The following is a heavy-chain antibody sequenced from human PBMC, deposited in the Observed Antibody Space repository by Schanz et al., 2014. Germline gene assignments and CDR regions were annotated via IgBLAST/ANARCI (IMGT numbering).Heavy chain of an antibody. CDR2: IYSGGST. CDR3: AEWIGWYGRCAFDI. CDR1: GFTVSSNY. D-gene: IGHD6-19*01. Sequence: EVQLVESGGGLIQPGGSLRLSCAASGFTVSSNYMSWVRQAPGKGLEWVAVIYSGGSTFYTDSVKGRFTISRDNSKNKLFLQKDSLITGDTAVYYCAEWIGWYGRCAFDIWGQGAMVTVSS. V-gene: IGHV3-53*01. J-gene: IGHJ3*02.